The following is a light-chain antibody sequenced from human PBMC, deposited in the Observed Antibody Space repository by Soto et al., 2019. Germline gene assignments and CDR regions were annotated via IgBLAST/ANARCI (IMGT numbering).Light chain of an antibody. Sequence: QSALTQPRSVSGSPGQSVTISCTGTSSDVGDYNYISWYQHHPGKAPKLMIYDVSKRPSGVPDRFSGSKSGTTASLTISGLQADDEADYYCCSYGDTFAVFGGGTKLTVL. V-gene: IGLV2-11*01. J-gene: IGLJ2*01. CDR1: SSDVGDYNY. CDR2: DVS. CDR3: CSYGDTFAV.